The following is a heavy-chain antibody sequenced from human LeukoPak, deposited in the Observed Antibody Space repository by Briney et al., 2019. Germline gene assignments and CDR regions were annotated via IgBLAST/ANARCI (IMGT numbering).Heavy chain of an antibody. D-gene: IGHD3-3*01. CDR3: TREVTLRFLEWLLDF. J-gene: IGHJ4*02. Sequence: GGSLRLSCAASGFTFSDYYMSWIRQAPGKGLEWVGFIRSKDDGGTTEYAASVKGRFTISRDDSKSIAYLQMYSLKTEDTAVYYCTREVTLRFLEWLLDFWGQGTLVTVSS. CDR1: GFTFSDYY. CDR2: IRSKDDGGTT. V-gene: IGHV3-49*03.